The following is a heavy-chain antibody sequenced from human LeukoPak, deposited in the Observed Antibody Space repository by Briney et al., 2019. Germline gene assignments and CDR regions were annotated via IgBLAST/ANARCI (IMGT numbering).Heavy chain of an antibody. CDR2: IFPGDSDT. CDR1: GYGFTTHW. D-gene: IGHD6-19*01. V-gene: IGHV5-51*01. CDR3: ASGGVYSSGFNAFDI. J-gene: IGHJ3*02. Sequence: GESLQISCKGSGYGFTTHWIGWVRPMPGKGLEWMGIIFPGDSDTVYSPSFQGQVTISADKSISTAYLQWSSLKASDTAMYYCASGGVYSSGFNAFDIWGQGTMVTVSS.